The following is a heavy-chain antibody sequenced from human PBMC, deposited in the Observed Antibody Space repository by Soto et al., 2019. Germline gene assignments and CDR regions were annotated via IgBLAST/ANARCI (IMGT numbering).Heavy chain of an antibody. CDR1: GFTFSDYY. D-gene: IGHD1-1*01. CDR2: ISSSGSTI. J-gene: IGHJ4*02. Sequence: QVQLVESGGGLVKPGGSLRLSCAASGFTFSDYYMSWIRXXXXKGLEWVSYISSSGSTIYYADSVKGRFTISRDNAKXSXYLXMNSXRAXDTAVYYCASLNPELMDYWGQGTLVTVSS. V-gene: IGHV3-11*01. CDR3: ASLNPELMDY.